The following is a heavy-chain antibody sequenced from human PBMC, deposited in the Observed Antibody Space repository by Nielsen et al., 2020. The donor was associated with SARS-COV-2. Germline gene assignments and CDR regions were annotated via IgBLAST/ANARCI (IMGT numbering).Heavy chain of an antibody. Sequence: GESLKISCAASGFAFYNAWMSWVRQAPGKGLEWVANIKQDGSEKYFIDSVKGRFTISRDNAKSSLYLQMNSLRAGDTAVYYCVGGNYYYGMDVWGQGTTVIVSS. CDR1: GFAFYNAW. CDR3: VGGNYYYGMDV. CDR2: IKQDGSEK. V-gene: IGHV3-7*04. J-gene: IGHJ6*02.